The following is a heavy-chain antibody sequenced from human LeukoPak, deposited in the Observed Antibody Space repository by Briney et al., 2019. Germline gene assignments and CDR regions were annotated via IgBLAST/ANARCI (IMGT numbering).Heavy chain of an antibody. CDR1: GYSITSYW. V-gene: IGHV5-10-1*01. J-gene: IGHJ4*02. CDR3: ARKLSPLDY. D-gene: IGHD5-18*01. Sequence: GESLKISCKGSGYSITSYWISWVRQTPGKGLEWMGRIDPSDSYTNYNPSFQGHVTISVDKSINTAYLQWSSLKASDTAIYYCARKLSPLDYWGQGTLVTVSS. CDR2: IDPSDSYT.